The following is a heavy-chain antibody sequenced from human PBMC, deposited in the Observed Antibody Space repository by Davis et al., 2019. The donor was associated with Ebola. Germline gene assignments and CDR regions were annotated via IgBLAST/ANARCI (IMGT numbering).Heavy chain of an antibody. CDR1: GGSISSYY. D-gene: IGHD2-15*01. V-gene: IGHV4-59*12. J-gene: IGHJ6*02. Sequence: GSLRLSCTVSGGSISSYYWSWIRQPPGKGLEWIGYIYYSGSTNYNPSLKSRVTISVDTSKNQFSLKLSSVTAADTAVYYCARSRVVVAAQYYYYYAMDVWGQGTTVTVSS. CDR2: IYYSGST. CDR3: ARSRVVVAAQYYYYYAMDV.